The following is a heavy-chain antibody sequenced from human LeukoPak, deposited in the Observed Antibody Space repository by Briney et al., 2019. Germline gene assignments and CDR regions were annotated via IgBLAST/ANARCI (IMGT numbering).Heavy chain of an antibody. D-gene: IGHD3-16*01. CDR3: ASGRQLGY. J-gene: IGHJ4*02. V-gene: IGHV3-7*01. CDR2: IKEDGSEK. Sequence: GGSLRLFCAASGFTFSSYWMSWVRQAPGKGLEWVANIKEDGSEKYYVASVKGRFSISRDNAKNSLYLQMNSLRAEDTAVYYCASGRQLGYWGQGTLVTVSS. CDR1: GFTFSSYW.